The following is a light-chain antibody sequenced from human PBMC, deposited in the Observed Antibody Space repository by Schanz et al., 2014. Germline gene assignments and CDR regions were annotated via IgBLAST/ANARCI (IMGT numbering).Light chain of an antibody. V-gene: IGLV1-44*01. CDR2: RNN. CDR1: NSNIGAGYD. Sequence: QSVLTQPPSVSGAPGQRVTIYCTGSNSNIGAGYDVHWYQQLPGTAPKLLIYRNNQRPSGVPDRFSGSKSGTSASLAISGLQSEDEADYYCAAWDDSLNGRGVFGGGTKLTVL. CDR3: AAWDDSLNGRGV. J-gene: IGLJ3*02.